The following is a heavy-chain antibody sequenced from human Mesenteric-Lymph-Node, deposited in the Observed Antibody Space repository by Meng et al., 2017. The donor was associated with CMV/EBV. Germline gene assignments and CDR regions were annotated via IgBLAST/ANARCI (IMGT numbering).Heavy chain of an antibody. CDR1: GGSISSYY. CDR3: ARFSQELIDYYYGMDV. V-gene: IGHV4-59*08. J-gene: IGHJ6*02. D-gene: IGHD1-7*01. Sequence: GSLRLSCTVSGGSISSYYWSWIRQPPGKGLEWIGYIYYSGSTNYNPSLKSRVTISVDTSKNQFSLKLSSVTAADTAVYYCARFSQELIDYYYGMDVWGQGTTVTVSS. CDR2: IYYSGST.